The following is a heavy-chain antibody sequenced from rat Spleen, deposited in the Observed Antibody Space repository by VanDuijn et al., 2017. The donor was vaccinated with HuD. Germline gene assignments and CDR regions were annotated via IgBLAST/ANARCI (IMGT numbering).Heavy chain of an antibody. CDR1: GFIFNNYW. CDR3: TKTNYYSGDLDY. Sequence: EVQLVESGGGLVQPGRSLKLSCEASGFIFNNYWMTWIRQAPGKGLEWVASITSTGDNIYYPDSVKGRFSISRDNEQNTLYLHMNSLRSEDTATYYCTKTNYYSGDLDYWGQGVMVTVSS. J-gene: IGHJ2*01. V-gene: IGHV5-31*01. D-gene: IGHD1-1*01. CDR2: ITSTGDNI.